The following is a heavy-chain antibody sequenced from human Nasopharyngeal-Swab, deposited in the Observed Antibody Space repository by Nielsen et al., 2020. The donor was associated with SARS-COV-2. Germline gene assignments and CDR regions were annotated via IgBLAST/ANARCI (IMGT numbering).Heavy chain of an antibody. V-gene: IGHV4-30-2*01. CDR3: ARVGGDYYYYYYMDV. J-gene: IGHJ6*03. Sequence: WIRQPPGKGLEWIGYIYHSGSTYYNLSLKSRVTISVDRSKNQFSLKLSSVTAADTAVYYCARVGGDYYYYYYMDVWGKGTTVTVSS. D-gene: IGHD1-26*01. CDR2: IYHSGST.